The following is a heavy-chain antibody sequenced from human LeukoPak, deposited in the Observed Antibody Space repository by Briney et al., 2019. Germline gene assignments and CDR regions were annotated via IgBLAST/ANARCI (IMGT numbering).Heavy chain of an antibody. CDR1: GYTFTSYY. V-gene: IGHV1-46*01. CDR2: INPSGGST. J-gene: IGHJ4*02. D-gene: IGHD2-15*01. CDR3: ARERTLTSCYDY. Sequence: ASVKVSCKSSGYTFTSYYMYWVRQAPGQGLEWMGIINPSGGSTSYAQKFQGRVTMTRDTSTSTVYMELSSLRSEDTAVYYCARERTLTSCYDYWGQGTLVTVSS.